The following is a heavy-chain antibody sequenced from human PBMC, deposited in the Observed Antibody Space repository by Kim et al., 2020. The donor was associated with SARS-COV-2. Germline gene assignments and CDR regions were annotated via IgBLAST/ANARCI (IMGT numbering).Heavy chain of an antibody. V-gene: IGHV1-69*13. CDR3: ARVVRGIGEKVADFYYYGM. CDR1: GCTLSNSA. CDR2: IIPVFGTA. Sequence: SVKVSCKASGCTLSNSALSWLRQAPGQGPEWMGGIIPVFGTANYAQEFNGRVTLTADASTDEAFMELSSLTSEDTAVYFCARVVRGIGEKVADFYYYGM. J-gene: IGHJ6*01. D-gene: IGHD6-13*01.